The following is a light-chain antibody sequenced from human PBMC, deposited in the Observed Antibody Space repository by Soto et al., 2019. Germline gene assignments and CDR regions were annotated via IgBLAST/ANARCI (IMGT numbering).Light chain of an antibody. CDR2: KDS. V-gene: IGLV3-25*03. J-gene: IGLJ1*01. CDR1: ALPKQY. CDR3: QSADSSGTYPDV. Sequence: SYELTQPPSVSVSPGQTARITCSGDALPKQYAYWYQQKPGQAPVLVIYKDSERPSGIPERFSGSSSGTTVTLTISGVPAEDEADYYCQSADSSGTYPDVFGTGTKVTVL.